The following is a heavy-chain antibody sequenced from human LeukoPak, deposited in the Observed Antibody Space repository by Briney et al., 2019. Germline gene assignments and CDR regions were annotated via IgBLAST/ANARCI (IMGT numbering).Heavy chain of an antibody. CDR1: RFTFSDYV. Sequence: GVSLRRSCAASRFTFSDYVFLWHRQAPGKGLEGVAVISYDGSDKYYADSVKGRFTISRDNSKNTLYVQMNSLRPEDTAVYYCAREGVVEAATLHGFDIWGQGTMVTVSS. J-gene: IGHJ3*02. CDR3: AREGVVEAATLHGFDI. V-gene: IGHV3-30*04. D-gene: IGHD2-15*01. CDR2: ISYDGSDK.